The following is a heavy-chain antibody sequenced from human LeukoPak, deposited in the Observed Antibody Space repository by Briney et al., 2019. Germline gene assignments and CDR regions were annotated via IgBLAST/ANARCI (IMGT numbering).Heavy chain of an antibody. CDR2: ISDSGTNT. CDR1: GFTFTTYA. Sequence: PGGSLRLSCAASGFTFTTYATTWVRQAPGKGLEWVSGISDSGTNTYNADSVRGRFTISRDNSKNTLFLQMNSLRAEDTAVYYCARSPAGLQRTYSGYGPLDYWGQGTLVTVSS. D-gene: IGHD5-12*01. V-gene: IGHV3-23*01. CDR3: ARSPAGLQRTYSGYGPLDY. J-gene: IGHJ4*02.